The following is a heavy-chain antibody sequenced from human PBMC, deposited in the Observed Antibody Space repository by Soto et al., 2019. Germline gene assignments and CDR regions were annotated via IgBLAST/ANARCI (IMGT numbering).Heavy chain of an antibody. J-gene: IGHJ6*02. CDR2: IYPGDSDT. CDR3: ARTSAGGKYYYGMDV. Sequence: GESLKISCKGSGYSFTSYWIGWVRQMPGKGLEWMGIIYPGDSDTRYSPSFQGQVTISADKSISTAYLKWSSLKASYTAMYYCARTSAGGKYYYGMDVWGQGTTVTVSS. CDR1: GYSFTSYW. D-gene: IGHD6-13*01. V-gene: IGHV5-51*01.